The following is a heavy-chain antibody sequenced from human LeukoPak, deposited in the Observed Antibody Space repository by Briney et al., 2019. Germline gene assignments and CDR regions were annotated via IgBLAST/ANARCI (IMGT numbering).Heavy chain of an antibody. V-gene: IGHV3-48*01. J-gene: IGHJ6*02. Sequence: GGSLRLSCAASGFDFSTYSMHWVRRAPGRGLEWLSYIDSSSSTIYYADSVKGRFTISRDNAKNSLYLQMNSLRAEDTAVFYCARGGARSSSYYYNGMDVWGLGTTVTVSS. CDR2: IDSSSSTI. CDR1: GFDFSTYS. CDR3: ARGGARSSSYYYNGMDV. D-gene: IGHD6-13*01.